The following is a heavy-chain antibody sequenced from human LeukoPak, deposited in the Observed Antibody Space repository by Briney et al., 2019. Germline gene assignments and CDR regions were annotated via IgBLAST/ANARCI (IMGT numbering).Heavy chain of an antibody. V-gene: IGHV3-33*01. J-gene: IGHJ6*02. D-gene: IGHD2-15*01. CDR1: GFTFSSYG. CDR2: IWYDGSNK. Sequence: PGGSLRLSCAASGFTFSSYGVHWVRQAPGKGLEWVAVIWYDGSNKYYADSVKGRFTISRDNSKNTLYLQMNSLRAEDTAVYYCARAPGTPHYYYYYGMDVWGQGTTVTVSS. CDR3: ARAPGTPHYYYYYGMDV.